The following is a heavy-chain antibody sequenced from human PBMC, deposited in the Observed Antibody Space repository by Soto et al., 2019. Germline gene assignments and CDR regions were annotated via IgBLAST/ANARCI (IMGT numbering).Heavy chain of an antibody. CDR2: IWYDGSNK. Sequence: GGSLRLSCAASGFTFSSYGMHWVRQAPGKGLEWVAVIWYDGSNKYYADSVKGRFTISRDNSKNTLYLQMNSLRAEDTAVYYCARNTYGGEPDAFDIWGQGTMVTVSS. J-gene: IGHJ3*02. V-gene: IGHV3-33*01. CDR1: GFTFSSYG. CDR3: ARNTYGGEPDAFDI. D-gene: IGHD2-21*01.